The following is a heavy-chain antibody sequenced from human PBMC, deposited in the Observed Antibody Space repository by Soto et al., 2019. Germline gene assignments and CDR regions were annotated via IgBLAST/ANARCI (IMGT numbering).Heavy chain of an antibody. Sequence: ASVKVSCKASGYTFTSYAMHWVRQAPGQRLEWMGWINAGNGNTKYSQKFQGRVTITRDTSASTAYMELSSLRSDDTAVYYCARASGSSYWFDTWGQGTLVTVSS. CDR2: INAGNGNT. CDR1: GYTFTSYA. J-gene: IGHJ5*02. V-gene: IGHV1-3*01. D-gene: IGHD1-26*01. CDR3: ARASGSSYWFDT.